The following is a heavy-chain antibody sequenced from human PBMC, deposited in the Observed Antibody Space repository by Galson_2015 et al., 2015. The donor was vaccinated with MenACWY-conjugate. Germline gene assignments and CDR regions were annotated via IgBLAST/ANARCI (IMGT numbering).Heavy chain of an antibody. V-gene: IGHV1-18*01. Sequence: SVKVSCKASGYTFTSYGISWVRQAPGQGLEWMGWISAYNGNTNYAQKLQGRVTMTTDTSTSTAYMELRSLRSDDTAVYYCARARSSSWDYYYYYMDVWGKGTTVTVSS. D-gene: IGHD6-13*01. CDR3: ARARSSSWDYYYYYMDV. J-gene: IGHJ6*03. CDR2: ISAYNGNT. CDR1: GYTFTSYG.